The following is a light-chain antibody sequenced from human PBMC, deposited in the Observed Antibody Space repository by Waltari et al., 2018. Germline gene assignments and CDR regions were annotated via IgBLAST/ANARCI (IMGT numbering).Light chain of an antibody. CDR2: GKN. J-gene: IGLJ2*01. Sequence: SSELTQDPAVSVALGQVVRITCQGDSLRSYYASWYQQKPGQAPILVIYGKNKRPSVIPDRFSGSRSGNTASLFVTGAQAEDEAEYYCNSRDSSGNYVIFGRGTKLTVL. CDR1: SLRSYY. V-gene: IGLV3-19*01. CDR3: NSRDSSGNYVI.